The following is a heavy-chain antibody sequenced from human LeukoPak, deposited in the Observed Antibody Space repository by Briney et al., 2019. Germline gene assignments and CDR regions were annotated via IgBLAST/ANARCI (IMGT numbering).Heavy chain of an antibody. D-gene: IGHD2-15*01. Sequence: ASVKVSCKASGYTFTGYYMHWVRQAPGQGLEWMGWFNPNSGGTNYAQKFQGWVTMTRDTSISTAYMELSRLRSDDTAVYYCARDLADCSGGSCYPDYWGQGTLVTVSS. V-gene: IGHV1-2*04. CDR1: GYTFTGYY. CDR3: ARDLADCSGGSCYPDY. J-gene: IGHJ4*02. CDR2: FNPNSGGT.